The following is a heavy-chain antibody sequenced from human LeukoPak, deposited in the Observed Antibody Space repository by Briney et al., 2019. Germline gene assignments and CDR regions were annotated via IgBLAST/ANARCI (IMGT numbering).Heavy chain of an antibody. CDR2: ISGSGGST. CDR3: ARGVARYYDFWSGYSNWFDP. D-gene: IGHD3-3*01. J-gene: IGHJ5*02. Sequence: TGGSLRLSCAASGFTFSSYAMSWVRQAPGKGLEWVSAISGSGGSTYYADSVKGRFTISRDNAKNSLYLQMNSLRAEDTAVYYCARGVARYYDFWSGYSNWFDPWGQGTLVTVSS. V-gene: IGHV3-23*01. CDR1: GFTFSSYA.